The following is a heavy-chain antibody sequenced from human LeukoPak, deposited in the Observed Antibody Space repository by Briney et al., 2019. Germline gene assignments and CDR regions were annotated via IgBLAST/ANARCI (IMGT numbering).Heavy chain of an antibody. V-gene: IGHV4-34*01. CDR2: INHSGST. CDR3: ARTEILLPRKTMVRGVIVNHFDY. Sequence: SETLSLTCAVYGGSFSGYYWSWIRQPPGKGLEWIGEINHSGSTNYNPSLKSRVTISVDTSKNQFSLKLSSVTAADTAVYYCARTEILLPRKTMVRGVIVNHFDYWGQGTPVTVSS. CDR1: GGSFSGYY. D-gene: IGHD3-10*01. J-gene: IGHJ4*02.